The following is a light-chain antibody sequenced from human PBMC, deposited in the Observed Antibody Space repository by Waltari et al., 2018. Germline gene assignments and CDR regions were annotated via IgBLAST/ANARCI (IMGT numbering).Light chain of an antibody. J-gene: IGLJ3*02. Sequence: SYELTQPPSLSVSPGPPASIPCSGDKLGDKYACWYQQKPGQSPVLVIYQDNKRPSGIPERFSGSNSGDTATLTISGTQAMDEADYYCQAWDTTTAVFGGGTKLTVL. V-gene: IGLV3-1*01. CDR3: QAWDTTTAV. CDR2: QDN. CDR1: KLGDKY.